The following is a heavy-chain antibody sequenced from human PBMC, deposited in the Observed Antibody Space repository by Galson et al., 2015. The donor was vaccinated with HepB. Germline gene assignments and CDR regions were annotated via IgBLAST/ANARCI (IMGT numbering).Heavy chain of an antibody. Sequence: SETLSLTCTVSGDSISSLSYYWVWIRQSPGKGLEWIGSIYYSGTTYYNPSLKSRVTMSVDTSKNQFSLKLNSVTAADTAVYHCARPQGLVRGPFPGSDAFNIWGQGTKVTVSA. CDR1: GDSISSLSYY. J-gene: IGHJ3*02. CDR2: IYYSGTT. V-gene: IGHV4-39*01. D-gene: IGHD6-19*01. CDR3: ARPQGLVRGPFPGSDAFNI.